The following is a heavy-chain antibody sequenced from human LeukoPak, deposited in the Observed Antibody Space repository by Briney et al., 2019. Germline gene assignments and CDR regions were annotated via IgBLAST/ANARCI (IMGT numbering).Heavy chain of an antibody. J-gene: IGHJ4*02. CDR3: ARVRTTVTYYFDY. CDR2: TKQDGSEK. Sequence: GGSLRLSCAASGFTFSTYWMSWVRQAPGKGLEWVANTKQDGSEKYYVDSVKGRFTISRDSAKNSLYLQMNSLRAEDTAVYYCARVRTTVTYYFDYWGQGTLVTVSS. V-gene: IGHV3-7*01. CDR1: GFTFSTYW. D-gene: IGHD4-17*01.